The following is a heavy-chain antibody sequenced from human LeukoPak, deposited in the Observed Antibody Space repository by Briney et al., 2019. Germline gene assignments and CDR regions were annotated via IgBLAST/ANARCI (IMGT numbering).Heavy chain of an antibody. D-gene: IGHD3-16*01. Sequence: ASVTVSCKASGYTFTSYGVNWVRQAPGQGLEWMGWISPYNGNTKYAKKFKGRLTMTTDRSTTTAYMEVRRLRSEDTAVYYCARDALHPLGLPPNENWFDPWGQGTLVTVSS. J-gene: IGHJ5*02. CDR2: ISPYNGNT. CDR3: ARDALHPLGLPPNENWFDP. V-gene: IGHV1-18*01. CDR1: GYTFTSYG.